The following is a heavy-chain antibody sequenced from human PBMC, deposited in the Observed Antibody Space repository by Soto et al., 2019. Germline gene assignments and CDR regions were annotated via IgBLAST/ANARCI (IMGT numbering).Heavy chain of an antibody. Sequence: PSETLSLTCSVSGGSISSDDYYWTWIRQAPGEGLEWIGYIYYSGRTLYNPSLESRVAISIDTSQNQFSLKVLSVSDADTAVYFCARDRSNSPACFDDWGQGTLVTVSS. J-gene: IGHJ4*02. CDR2: IYYSGRT. D-gene: IGHD6-6*01. V-gene: IGHV4-30-4*01. CDR1: GGSISSDDYY. CDR3: ARDRSNSPACFDD.